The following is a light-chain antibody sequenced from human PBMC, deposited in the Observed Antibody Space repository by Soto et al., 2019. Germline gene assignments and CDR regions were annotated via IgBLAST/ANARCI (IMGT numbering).Light chain of an antibody. CDR1: QSISTN. CDR2: AVS. CDR3: QQYYTWPPRLT. V-gene: IGKV3-15*01. J-gene: IGKJ5*01. Sequence: EIVMSLSPGTLSVSPGERATLSCRASQSISTNLAWYQQRPGQAPRLLMSAVSTRATGVPARFSGSGSGTEFTLTISGLQSEDFAIYYCQQYYTWPPRLTFGQRRLPEVK.